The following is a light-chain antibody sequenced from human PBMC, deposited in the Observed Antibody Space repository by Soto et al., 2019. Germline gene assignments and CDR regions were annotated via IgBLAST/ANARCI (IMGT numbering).Light chain of an antibody. V-gene: IGKV1-5*01. Sequence: DIQISQSPSTLSASVGDRVTVTCRASQTIGSWLSWYQQKPGRAHKLLIFDASSLESGVPSRFSGNGSGTEFTLTISGLQPDDFATYSCQQSYSTTITFGQGTRLEIK. J-gene: IGKJ5*01. CDR2: DAS. CDR1: QTIGSW. CDR3: QQSYSTTIT.